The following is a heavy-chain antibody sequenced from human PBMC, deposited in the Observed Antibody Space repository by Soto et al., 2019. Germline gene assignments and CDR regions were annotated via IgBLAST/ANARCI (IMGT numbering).Heavy chain of an antibody. D-gene: IGHD5-12*01. CDR2: INSRGGPI. Sequence: GGSLRLSCAASGFTFSTYNMNWVRQAPGKGLEWVSYINSRGGPIYYADSLKGRFTISRDNARNSLFLQMNSLRSDDTAVYYCARGGGYDPFDFWGQGTLVTVSS. V-gene: IGHV3-48*01. CDR1: GFTFSTYN. CDR3: ARGGGYDPFDF. J-gene: IGHJ4*02.